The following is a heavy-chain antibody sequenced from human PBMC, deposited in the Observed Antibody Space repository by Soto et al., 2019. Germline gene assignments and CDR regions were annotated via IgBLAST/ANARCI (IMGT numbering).Heavy chain of an antibody. CDR1: GGSFSGYY. J-gene: IGHJ6*02. Sequence: SETLSLTCAVYGGSFSGYYWSWIRQPPGKGLEWIGEINHSGSTNYNPSLKSRVTISVDTSKNQFSLKLSSVTAADTAVYYCARGRGRFLEWLLRYYYYGMDVWGQGTTVTVSS. CDR3: ARGRGRFLEWLLRYYYYGMDV. D-gene: IGHD3-3*01. CDR2: INHSGST. V-gene: IGHV4-34*01.